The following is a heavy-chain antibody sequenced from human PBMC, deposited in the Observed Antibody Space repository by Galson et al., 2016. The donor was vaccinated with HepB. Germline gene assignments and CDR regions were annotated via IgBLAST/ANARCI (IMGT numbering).Heavy chain of an antibody. V-gene: IGHV4-31*03. CDR2: IYYSGSA. Sequence: TLSLTCTVSGGSISSGGFYWSWIRQHPGKGLEWIGYIYYSGSAYYNPSLKSRVTISVDTSKNQFSLKLSSVTAADTAVYYCARGIVGTTSPFFDYWGQGTLVTVSP. CDR3: ARGIVGTTSPFFDY. CDR1: GGSISSGGFY. D-gene: IGHD1-26*01. J-gene: IGHJ4*02.